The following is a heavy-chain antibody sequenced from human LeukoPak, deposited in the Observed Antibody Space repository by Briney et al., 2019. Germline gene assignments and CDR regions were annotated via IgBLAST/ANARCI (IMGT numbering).Heavy chain of an antibody. CDR3: ARISMWTRGDY. CDR1: GGSFSGYY. V-gene: IGHV4-34*01. D-gene: IGHD2/OR15-2a*01. J-gene: IGHJ4*02. Sequence: SETLSLTCAVYGGSFSGYYWSWIRQPPGKGLEWIGEINHSGSTNYNPSLKSRVTISVDTSKNQFSLKLSSVTAADMAVYYCARISMWTRGDYWGQGTLVTVSS. CDR2: INHSGST.